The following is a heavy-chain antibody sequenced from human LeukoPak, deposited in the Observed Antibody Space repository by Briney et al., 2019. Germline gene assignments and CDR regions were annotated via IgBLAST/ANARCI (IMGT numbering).Heavy chain of an antibody. CDR3: ARVDTAMVTMAY. D-gene: IGHD5-18*01. CDR2: ISTGSNFI. J-gene: IGHJ4*02. CDR1: GFTFSSYR. Sequence: GGSLRLSCEVSGFTFSSYRMNWVRQAPGKGLEWVASISTGSNFIYYGDSVKGRFTISRDNAKNSLYLQMNSLRADDTAIYYCARVDTAMVTMAYWGQGTLVTVSS. V-gene: IGHV3-21*01.